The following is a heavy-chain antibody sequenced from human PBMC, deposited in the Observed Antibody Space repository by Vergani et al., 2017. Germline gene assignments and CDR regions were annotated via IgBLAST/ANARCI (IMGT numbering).Heavy chain of an antibody. CDR3: ARAGGDSDSCGYLY. Sequence: QVQLVQSGAEVKKPGSSVKVSCKASGGTFSSYAISWVRQAPGQGLEWMGGIIPIFGTANYAQKFQGRVTITADESTSTAYMGLSSLRSEETAVYYCARAGGDSDSCGYLYWGQGTLVTVSS. V-gene: IGHV1-69*01. CDR2: IIPIFGTA. D-gene: IGHD3-22*01. CDR1: GGTFSSYA. J-gene: IGHJ4*02.